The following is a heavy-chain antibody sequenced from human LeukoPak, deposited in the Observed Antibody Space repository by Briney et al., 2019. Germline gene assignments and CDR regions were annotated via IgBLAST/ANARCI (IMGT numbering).Heavy chain of an antibody. CDR3: AELGITMIGGV. V-gene: IGHV3-23*01. CDR2: IGDSGGST. Sequence: PGGSLRLSCAASGFTFSTYAMSWVRQAPGKGLEWVSTIGDSGGSTYYADSVKGRFTISRDNAKNTLYLQMNSLRAEDTAVYYCAELGITMIGGVWGKGTTVTISS. D-gene: IGHD3-10*02. CDR1: GFTFSTYA. J-gene: IGHJ6*04.